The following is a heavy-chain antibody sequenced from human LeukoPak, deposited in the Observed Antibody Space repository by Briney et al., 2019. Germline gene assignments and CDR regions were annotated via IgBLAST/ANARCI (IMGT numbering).Heavy chain of an antibody. CDR1: GYTFTSYY. J-gene: IGHJ6*02. Sequence: ASVKVSCKASGYTFTSYYMHWVRQAPGQGLKWMGIINPSGGSTSYAQKFQGRVTMTRDTSTSTVYMELSSLRSEDTAVYYCARGDYYDSSGYYRGHYGMDVWGQGTTVTVSS. V-gene: IGHV1-46*01. D-gene: IGHD3-22*01. CDR2: INPSGGST. CDR3: ARGDYYDSSGYYRGHYGMDV.